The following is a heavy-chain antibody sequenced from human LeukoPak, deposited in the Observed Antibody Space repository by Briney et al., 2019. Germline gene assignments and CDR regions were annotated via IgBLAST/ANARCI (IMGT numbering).Heavy chain of an antibody. CDR3: AREDGEAFDY. CDR1: GFTFNSYS. D-gene: IGHD3-10*01. J-gene: IGHJ4*02. Sequence: GGSLRLSCAASGFTFNSYSMNWVRQAPGKGLEWVSSLSGDSNYIYYADSVKGRFTISRDNVKNSLYLQMNSLRAEDTAVYYCAREDGEAFDYWGQGTLVTVSS. V-gene: IGHV3-21*01. CDR2: LSGDSNYI.